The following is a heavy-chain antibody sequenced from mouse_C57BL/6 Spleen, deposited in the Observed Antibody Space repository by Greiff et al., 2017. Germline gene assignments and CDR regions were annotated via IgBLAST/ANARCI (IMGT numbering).Heavy chain of an antibody. J-gene: IGHJ2*01. CDR1: GYTFTSYW. Sequence: QVQLQQSGAELVMPGASVKLSCKASGYTFTSYWVHWVKQRPGQGLEWIGEIVPSDSYTNYNQKFKGKSTLTVDKSSSTAYMQLSSLTSEDSAVYYCARSPYYSNYFDYWGQGTTLTVSS. V-gene: IGHV1-69*01. CDR2: IVPSDSYT. CDR3: ARSPYYSNYFDY. D-gene: IGHD2-5*01.